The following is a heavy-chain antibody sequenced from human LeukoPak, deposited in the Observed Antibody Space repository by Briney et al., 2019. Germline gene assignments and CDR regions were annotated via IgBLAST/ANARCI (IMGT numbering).Heavy chain of an antibody. CDR1: GYTFTSYY. Sequence: GASVKVSCKASGYTFTSYYMHWVRQAPGQGLEWMGIINPSGGSTSYAQKFQGRVTMTRDTSISTAYMELSRLRSDDTAVYYCARVTYSSSSRIGSYFDYWGQGTLVTVSS. J-gene: IGHJ4*02. CDR2: INPSGGST. CDR3: ARVTYSSSSRIGSYFDY. V-gene: IGHV1-46*01. D-gene: IGHD6-6*01.